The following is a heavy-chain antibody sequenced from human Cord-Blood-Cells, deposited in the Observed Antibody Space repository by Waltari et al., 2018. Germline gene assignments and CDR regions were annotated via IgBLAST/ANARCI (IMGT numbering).Heavy chain of an antibody. V-gene: IGHV1-8*01. D-gene: IGHD7-27*01. Sequence: QVQLVQSVAEVKKPGASVKVSCKASGYTFTSYDINWVRQATGQGHEWMGRKNPNRVNTGYSQKSQGRVTMTRNTTISTAYMELSSLRSEDTAVYYCSSEIPATGALYWGQGTLVTVSS. J-gene: IGHJ4*02. CDR2: KNPNRVNT. CDR3: SSEIPATGALY. CDR1: GYTFTSYD.